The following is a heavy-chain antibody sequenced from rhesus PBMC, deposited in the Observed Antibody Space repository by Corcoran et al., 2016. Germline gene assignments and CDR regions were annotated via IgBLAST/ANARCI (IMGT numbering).Heavy chain of an antibody. D-gene: IGHD5-24*01. Sequence: EVQLVQSGADVKKPGPSGKGSCKVSEYTSTAVPKHWVRAAHGKGLEWIVGVDPVYGEIIHAEKFQGRVTMTEDPSTDTAYMELSSLRSEDTAVYYCASYSGYSSAFDYWGQGVLVTVSS. CDR3: ASYSGYSSAFDY. CDR1: EYTSTAVP. CDR2: VDPVYGEI. J-gene: IGHJ4*01. V-gene: IGHV1-156*01.